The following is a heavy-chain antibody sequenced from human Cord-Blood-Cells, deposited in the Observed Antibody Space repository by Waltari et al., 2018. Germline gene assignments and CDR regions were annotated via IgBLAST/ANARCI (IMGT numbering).Heavy chain of an antibody. Sequence: QVTLKESGPVLVKPTETLTLTCTVSGFSLSNARMGVSWIRQPPGKALEWLAHIFSNDEKSYSTSLKSRLTISKDTSKSQVVLTMTNMDPVDTATYYCALIRAGYCTGGVCLGHWFDPWGQGTLVTVSS. J-gene: IGHJ5*02. CDR3: ALIRAGYCTGGVCLGHWFDP. CDR2: IFSNDEK. V-gene: IGHV2-26*01. D-gene: IGHD2-8*02. CDR1: GFSLSNARMG.